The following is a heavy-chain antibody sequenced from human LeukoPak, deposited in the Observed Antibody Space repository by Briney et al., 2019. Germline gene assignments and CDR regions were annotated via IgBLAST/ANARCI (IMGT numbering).Heavy chain of an antibody. CDR3: ASQWGLPAAMLFDY. J-gene: IGHJ4*02. Sequence: SETLSLTCAVYGGSFSGYYWSWIRQRPGKGLEWIGEINHSGSTNYNPSLKSRVTISVDTSKNQFSLKLSSVTAADTAVYYCASQWGLPAAMLFDYWGQGTLVTVSS. CDR2: INHSGST. D-gene: IGHD2-2*01. V-gene: IGHV4-34*01. CDR1: GGSFSGYY.